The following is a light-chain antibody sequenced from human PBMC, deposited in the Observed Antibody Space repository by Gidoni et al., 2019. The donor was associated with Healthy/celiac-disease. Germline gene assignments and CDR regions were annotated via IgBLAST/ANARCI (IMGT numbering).Light chain of an antibody. V-gene: IGKV3-11*01. CDR1: QSVSSY. J-gene: IGKJ2*01. CDR3: QQRSNWPPVT. CDR2: DAS. Sequence: ELVFTQSPATMSLSPGERATLSCRASQSVSSYLAWYQQKPGQAPRLLIYDASNRATGIPARFSGSGSGTDFTRTISSLEPEDVAVYYCQQRSNWPPVTFGQGTKLEIK.